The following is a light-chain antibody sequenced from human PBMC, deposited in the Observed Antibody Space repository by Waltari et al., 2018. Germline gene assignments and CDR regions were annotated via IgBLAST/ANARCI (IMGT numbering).Light chain of an antibody. CDR2: EGS. V-gene: IGKV1-6*01. CDR1: QGIRND. CDR3: LQDYSYPWT. J-gene: IGKJ1*01. Sequence: IQMTQSPSSLSASVGDRVTITCRASQGIRNDVGWYHQRPGRAPILQIYEGSTLQSGVPSRFSGSGSGTGFTLTISSLQPEDSGTYYCLQDYSYPWTFGQGTKVEIK.